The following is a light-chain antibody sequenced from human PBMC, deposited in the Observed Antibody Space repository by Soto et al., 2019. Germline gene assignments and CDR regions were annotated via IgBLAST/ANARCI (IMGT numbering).Light chain of an antibody. CDR3: QQYXXXWT. Sequence: DIQMTQSPSTLSATAGDRVTITCRASQSISSWLAWYQHKPGKAPKLLIYDASNLNSGVPSRFSGSGSGTEFSLTXXXXXPDDCATYYCQQYXXXWTFGQGTRXEX. CDR2: DAS. CDR1: QSISSW. V-gene: IGKV1-5*01. J-gene: IGKJ1*01.